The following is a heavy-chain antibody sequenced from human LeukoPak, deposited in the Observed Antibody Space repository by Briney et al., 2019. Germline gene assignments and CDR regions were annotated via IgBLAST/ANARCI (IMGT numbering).Heavy chain of an antibody. J-gene: IGHJ4*02. V-gene: IGHV4-59*01. Sequence: PSETLSLTCTVSGVSISSYYWSWIRQPPGKGLEWIGDIYYSGSTNYKDSLKSRVTISVDTSKNQFSLNLSSVTAADTAVYYCARGKLYFAPPMGFDSWGPGTLVTVSS. CDR3: ARGKLYFAPPMGFDS. CDR2: IYYSGST. CDR1: GVSISSYY. D-gene: IGHD3-9*01.